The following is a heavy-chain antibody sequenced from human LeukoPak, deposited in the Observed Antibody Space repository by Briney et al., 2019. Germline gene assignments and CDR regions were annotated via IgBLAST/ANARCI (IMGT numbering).Heavy chain of an antibody. V-gene: IGHV3-15*01. CDR2: IKSKTDGGTT. D-gene: IGHD1-26*01. J-gene: IGHJ4*02. Sequence: GGSLRLSCAASGFTFSNAWMSWVRQAPGKGLKWVGRIKSKTDGGTTDYAAPVKGRFTISRDDPKNTLYLQMNSLKTEDTAVYYCTTLIVGATVGGRPFDYWGQGTLVTVSS. CDR3: TTLIVGATVGGRPFDY. CDR1: GFTFSNAW.